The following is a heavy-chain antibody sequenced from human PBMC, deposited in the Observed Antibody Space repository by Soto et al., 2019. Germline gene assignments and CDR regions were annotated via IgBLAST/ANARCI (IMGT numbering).Heavy chain of an antibody. Sequence: SVKVSCKASGYTFTSYGISWLRQAPGQGLEWMGRIIPILNITNYAQKFQDRVTITADTSTAHLELTSLRSEDTAIFYCARSPPAVALDYVPFDSWGHGTLVTVSS. D-gene: IGHD3-16*01. V-gene: IGHV1-69*04. CDR3: ARSPPAVALDYVPFDS. CDR2: IIPILNIT. J-gene: IGHJ4*01. CDR1: GYTFTSYG.